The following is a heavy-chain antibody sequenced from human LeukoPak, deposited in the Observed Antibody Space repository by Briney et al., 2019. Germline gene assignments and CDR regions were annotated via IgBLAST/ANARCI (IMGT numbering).Heavy chain of an antibody. J-gene: IGHJ3*02. Sequence: PGRSLRLSCAASGFTFDDYAMHWVRQAPGKGREWVSGISWNSGCIGYADSVKGRFTISRDNAKNSLYLQMNSLRAEDVALYYCAKDMEQWGAFDIWGQGTMVTVSS. D-gene: IGHD6-19*01. CDR2: ISWNSGCI. CDR1: GFTFDDYA. V-gene: IGHV3-9*03. CDR3: AKDMEQWGAFDI.